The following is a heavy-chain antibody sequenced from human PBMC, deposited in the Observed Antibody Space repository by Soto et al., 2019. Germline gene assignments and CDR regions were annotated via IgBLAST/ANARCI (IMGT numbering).Heavy chain of an antibody. D-gene: IGHD3-10*01. J-gene: IGHJ6*02. CDR3: ARDRVRGALPQYGMDV. CDR2: IRGVNNNK. V-gene: IGHV3-21*01. Sequence: EVQLVESGGGLVKPGGSLTLSCAASGFTFSSYSMNWARQAPGRGWEGFSSIRGVNNNKSYAASVKGRFTISRDNAKNSLFLHLSGLTADDTAVYYCARDRVRGALPQYGMDVWGQGTTVTVSS. CDR1: GFTFSSYS.